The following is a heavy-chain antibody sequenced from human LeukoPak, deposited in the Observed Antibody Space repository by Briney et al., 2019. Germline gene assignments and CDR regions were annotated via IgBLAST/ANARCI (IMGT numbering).Heavy chain of an antibody. D-gene: IGHD3-22*01. Sequence: GGSLRLSCAASGFTFSSYSMNWVRQAPGKGLEWVSYISSSSSTIYYADSVKGRFTISRDNAKNSLYLQMNSLRAEDTAVYCCARDRNYYDSSGYHRVDYWGQGTLVTVSS. CDR3: ARDRNYYDSSGYHRVDY. V-gene: IGHV3-48*04. CDR1: GFTFSSYS. J-gene: IGHJ4*02. CDR2: ISSSSSTI.